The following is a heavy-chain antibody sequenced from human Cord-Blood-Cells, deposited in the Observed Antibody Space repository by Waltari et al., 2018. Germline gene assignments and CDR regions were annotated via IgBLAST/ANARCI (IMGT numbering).Heavy chain of an antibody. D-gene: IGHD6-13*01. CDR3: AKDLVGYSSSWDY. CDR2: ISGSGGST. CDR1: GFTFRRSA. Sequence: EVQLLESGGGLVQHGGSMRLPCEAAGFTFRRSATSWVREAPGKGLEWVSAISGSGGSTYYADSVKGRFTISRDNSKNTLYLQMNSLRAEDTAVYYCAKDLVGYSSSWDYWGQGTLVTVSS. V-gene: IGHV3-23*01. J-gene: IGHJ4*02.